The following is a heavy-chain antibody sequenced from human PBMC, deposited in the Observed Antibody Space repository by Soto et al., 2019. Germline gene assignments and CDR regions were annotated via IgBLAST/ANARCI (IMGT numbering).Heavy chain of an antibody. CDR3: ARGQEVGAHFFDS. Sequence: PGGSLRLSCEASGFTLSGFDMHWVRQPTGKGLEWVSTIGTAGDTYYAVSVEGRFTISRDNAENSLSLQMNSLRAGDTAVYFCARGQEVGAHFFDSWGQGTQVTVSS. CDR1: GFTLSGFD. V-gene: IGHV3-13*01. CDR2: IGTAGDT. J-gene: IGHJ4*02. D-gene: IGHD2-15*01.